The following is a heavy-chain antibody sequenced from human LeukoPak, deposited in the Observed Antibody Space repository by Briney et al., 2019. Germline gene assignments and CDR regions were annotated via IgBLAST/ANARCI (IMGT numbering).Heavy chain of an antibody. Sequence: SETLSLTCAVYGGSFSGYYSSWIRHPPGKGREWIGEINHIGSTNYTPSLKSRVTISVDTSKNQLSLKLSSVTDADTAVYYCARGAVVAAMGIAAAAYSYYFDYWGQGTLVTVSS. J-gene: IGHJ4*02. D-gene: IGHD6-13*01. CDR1: GGSFSGYY. CDR3: ARGAVVAAMGIAAAAYSYYFDY. CDR2: INHIGST. V-gene: IGHV4-34*01.